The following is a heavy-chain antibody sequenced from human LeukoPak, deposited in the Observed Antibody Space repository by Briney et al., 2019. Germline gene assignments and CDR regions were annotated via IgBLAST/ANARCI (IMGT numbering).Heavy chain of an antibody. CDR2: VSSIGGST. J-gene: IGHJ3*02. CDR3: VKEGNGAFDI. V-gene: IGHV3-64D*09. Sequence: GGSLRLSCSASGFTFSSYVMFWVRQAPGKGLEYVSAVSSIGGSTYYADSVKGRFTISRDNSKNTLYLQMISLRPEDTAVYYCVKEGNGAFDIWGQGTMVTASS. D-gene: IGHD2-8*01. CDR1: GFTFSSYV.